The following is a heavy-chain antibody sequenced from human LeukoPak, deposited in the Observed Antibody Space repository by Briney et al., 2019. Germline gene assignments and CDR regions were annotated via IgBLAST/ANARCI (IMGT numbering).Heavy chain of an antibody. Sequence: SVKVSCKASGGTFSSYAISWVRQAPGQGLEWMGGIIPIFGTANYAQKFQGRVTITADESTSTAYMELSSLRSEDTAVYYCARGAFGVIFDAFDIWGQGTMVTVSS. V-gene: IGHV1-69*01. CDR1: GGTFSSYA. D-gene: IGHD3-10*01. J-gene: IGHJ3*02. CDR2: IIPIFGTA. CDR3: ARGAFGVIFDAFDI.